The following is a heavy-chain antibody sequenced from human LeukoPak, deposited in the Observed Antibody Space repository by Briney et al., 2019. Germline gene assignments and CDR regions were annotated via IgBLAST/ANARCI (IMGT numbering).Heavy chain of an antibody. CDR2: IHEDGSEE. V-gene: IGHV3-7*01. Sequence: PGGPLRLSCAASGFTFRRYWMGWVRQAPGTGLEWVANIHEDGSEEYYVDSVRGRFVISRDNAKNSLYLQMNSLRAEDTAVYYCFTEGVPTPLQSFDYWGQGTLVTVSS. D-gene: IGHD4-11*01. CDR3: FTEGVPTPLQSFDY. CDR1: GFTFRRYW. J-gene: IGHJ4*02.